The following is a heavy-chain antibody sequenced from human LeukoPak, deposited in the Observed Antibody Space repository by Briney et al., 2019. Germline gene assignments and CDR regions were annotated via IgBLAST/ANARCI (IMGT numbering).Heavy chain of an antibody. CDR2: IKQDGSAK. CDR3: ARVNSGYMDV. V-gene: IGHV3-7*01. Sequence: GGSLRLSCAASGFTFSSYWMSWVRLAPGKGLEWVANIKQDGSAKFYVESVKGRFTISRDNAKKSLYLQMNSLRAEDTAVYYCARVNSGYMDVWGKGTTVTVSS. J-gene: IGHJ6*03. D-gene: IGHD3-10*01. CDR1: GFTFSSYW.